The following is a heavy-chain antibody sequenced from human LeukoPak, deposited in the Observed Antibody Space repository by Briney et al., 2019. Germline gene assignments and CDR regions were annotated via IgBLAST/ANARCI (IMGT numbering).Heavy chain of an antibody. CDR3: ARVLGGYHYYGMDV. J-gene: IGHJ6*02. CDR1: GGSISSGDDY. V-gene: IGHV4-30-4*02. CDR2: IYHSGTT. Sequence: SETLSLTCTVSGGSISSGDDYWSWIRQPPGKGLEWIGCIYHSGTTYYNPSLKSRASISVDTSKNQFSLRLSSVTAADTAVYYCARVLGGYHYYGMDVWGQGTTVTVS. D-gene: IGHD2-15*01.